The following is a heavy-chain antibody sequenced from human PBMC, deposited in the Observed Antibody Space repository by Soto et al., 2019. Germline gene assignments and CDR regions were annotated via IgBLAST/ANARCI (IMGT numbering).Heavy chain of an antibody. CDR2: IIPIFGTA. J-gene: IGHJ6*02. V-gene: IGHV1-69*13. Sequence: SVKVSCKGSGGAFSSYAISWVRQAPGQGLEWMGGIIPIFGTANYAQKFQGRVTITADESTSTAYMELSSLRSEDTAVYYCASLGIAKTYYYYYYGMDVWGQGTTVTVSS. CDR1: GGAFSSYA. D-gene: IGHD6-13*01. CDR3: ASLGIAKTYYYYYYGMDV.